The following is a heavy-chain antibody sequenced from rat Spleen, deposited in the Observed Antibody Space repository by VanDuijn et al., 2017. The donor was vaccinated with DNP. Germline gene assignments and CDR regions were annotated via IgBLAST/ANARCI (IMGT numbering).Heavy chain of an antibody. J-gene: IGHJ2*01. V-gene: IGHV4-2*01. CDR2: INEDSGTI. Sequence: EVKLVESGGGLVQPGRSLKLSCAASGFNFNDYWMGWVRQAPGKGLERIGEINEDSGTINYTPSLKDKFTISRDNAQNTLYLQMSKLGSEDSAIYYCSREGLRASDYWGQGVLVTVSS. CDR1: GFNFNDYW. CDR3: SREGLRASDY. D-gene: IGHD4-1*01.